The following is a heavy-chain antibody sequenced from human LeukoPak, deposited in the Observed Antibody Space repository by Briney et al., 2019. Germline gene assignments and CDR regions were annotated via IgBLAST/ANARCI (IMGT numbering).Heavy chain of an antibody. CDR2: INPNSGGT. V-gene: IGHV1-2*02. Sequence: ASVKVSCKTSGYTFTDYYMHWVRQAPGQGLEWMGWINPNSGGTNSGQKFQGRVTMTRDTSVSTAYMELSRLKSDDTAVYYCATACSSTGCDSTVDYWGQGTLVTVSS. CDR1: GYTFTDYY. D-gene: IGHD2-2*01. J-gene: IGHJ4*02. CDR3: ATACSSTGCDSTVDY.